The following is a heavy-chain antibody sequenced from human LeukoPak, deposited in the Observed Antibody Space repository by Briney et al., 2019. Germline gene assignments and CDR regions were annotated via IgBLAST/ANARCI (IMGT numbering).Heavy chain of an antibody. CDR2: IYYSGST. Sequence: PSQTLSLTCAVSRGSISSGGYSWSWVRQPPGKGLEWIGYIYYSGSTYYNPSLESRVTISLNRSKNQFSLNLTSVTAADTAVYYCAGSGNSLYSLDDWGQGTLITVSS. CDR1: RGSISSGGYS. CDR3: AGSGNSLYSLDD. V-gene: IGHV4-30-2*01. D-gene: IGHD2/OR15-2a*01. J-gene: IGHJ4*02.